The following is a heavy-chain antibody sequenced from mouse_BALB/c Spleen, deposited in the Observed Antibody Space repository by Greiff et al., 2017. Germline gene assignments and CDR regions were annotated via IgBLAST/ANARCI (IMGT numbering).Heavy chain of an antibody. CDR3: TRSGADYRYGDALDY. CDR1: GYTFTSYW. D-gene: IGHD2-14*01. CDR2: IYPSDSYT. Sequence: QVQLQQPGAELVRPGASVKLSCKASGYTFTSYWINWVKQRPGQGLEWIGNIYPSDSYTNYNQKFKDKATLTVDKSSSTAYMQLSSPTSEDSAVYYCTRSGADYRYGDALDYWGQGTSVTVSS. J-gene: IGHJ4*01. V-gene: IGHV1-69*02.